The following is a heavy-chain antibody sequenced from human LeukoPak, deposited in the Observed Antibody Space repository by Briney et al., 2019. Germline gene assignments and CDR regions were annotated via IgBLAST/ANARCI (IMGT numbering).Heavy chain of an antibody. Sequence: QSGGSLRLSCVASGFTLSSNWMHWVRQAPGKGLVWLSRINGVGSSTPYADSVKGRFTISRDNAKNTLFLQMNSLRAEDTAVYYCARGSSSGWPDYLDHWGRGTPVTVSS. CDR2: INGVGSST. D-gene: IGHD6-19*01. J-gene: IGHJ4*01. V-gene: IGHV3-74*01. CDR3: ARGSSSGWPDYLDH. CDR1: GFTLSSNW.